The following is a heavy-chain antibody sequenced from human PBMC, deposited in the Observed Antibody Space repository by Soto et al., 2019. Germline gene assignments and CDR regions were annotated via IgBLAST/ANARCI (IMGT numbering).Heavy chain of an antibody. CDR1: GFSFGDYA. Sequence: GGSLRLSCTASGFSFGDYAMSWFRQAPGKGLEWVAFIRNKGYGGTIEYAASVKGRFTISRDDSKSIAYLQMNNLKTEDTAVYYCARDAKYQLISYFYMDVWGKGTTVTVSS. CDR3: ARDAKYQLISYFYMDV. CDR2: IRNKGYGGTI. J-gene: IGHJ6*03. D-gene: IGHD2-2*01. V-gene: IGHV3-49*03.